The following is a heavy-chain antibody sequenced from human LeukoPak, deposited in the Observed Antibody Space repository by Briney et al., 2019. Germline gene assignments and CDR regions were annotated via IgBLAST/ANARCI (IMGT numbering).Heavy chain of an antibody. CDR3: ARARSYSNFNFDY. Sequence: VSVKVSCKASGYTFTTYYIHWVRQAPGQGLEWMGIINPSGGSTNYAQKFQGRVTMARDTSTSTVYMDLSSLTSDDTAVYYCARARSYSNFNFDYWGQGTPVTVSS. V-gene: IGHV1-46*01. D-gene: IGHD4-11*01. CDR2: INPSGGST. J-gene: IGHJ4*02. CDR1: GYTFTTYY.